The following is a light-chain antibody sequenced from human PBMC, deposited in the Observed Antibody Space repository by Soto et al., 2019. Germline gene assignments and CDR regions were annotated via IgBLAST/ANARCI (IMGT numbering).Light chain of an antibody. V-gene: IGKV4-1*01. Sequence: DIVMTQSPDSLAVSLGERATINCKSSQTVLDSFNNKDYLTWYQQKPGQPPKLLIYWASTRQSGVPDRFSGSGSATDFTLTISSLQAEDVAVYYCQQYYSSPPWTFGQGTKVEIK. CDR2: WAS. CDR1: QTVLDSFNNKDY. J-gene: IGKJ1*01. CDR3: QQYYSSPPWT.